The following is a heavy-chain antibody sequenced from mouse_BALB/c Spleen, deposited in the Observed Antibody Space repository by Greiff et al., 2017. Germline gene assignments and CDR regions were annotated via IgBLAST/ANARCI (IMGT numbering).Heavy chain of an antibody. CDR1: GYTFTSFV. V-gene: IGHV1-14*01. Sequence: LVESGPELVKPGASVKMSCTASGYTFTSFVMHWVKQKPGQGLEWIGYINPYNDGTKYNEKFKGKATLTSDNSSSTAYMELSSLTSEDSAVYYCARSGDGYDYAMDYWGQGTSVTVSS. J-gene: IGHJ4*01. D-gene: IGHD2-2*01. CDR2: INPYNDGT. CDR3: ARSGDGYDYAMDY.